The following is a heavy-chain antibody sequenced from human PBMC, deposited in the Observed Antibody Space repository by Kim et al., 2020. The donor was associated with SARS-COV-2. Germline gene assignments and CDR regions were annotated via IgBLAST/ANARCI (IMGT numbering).Heavy chain of an antibody. CDR3: ARVPSALWFGELPEDNGMDV. CDR1: GGSISSSSYY. Sequence: SETLSLTCTVSGGSISSSSYYWGWIRQAPGKGLEWIGSIYYSGSTYYNPSLKSRVTISVDTSKNQFSLKLSSVTAADTAVYYCARVPSALWFGELPEDNGMDVWGQGTTVTVSS. D-gene: IGHD3-10*01. CDR2: IYYSGST. V-gene: IGHV4-39*07. J-gene: IGHJ6*02.